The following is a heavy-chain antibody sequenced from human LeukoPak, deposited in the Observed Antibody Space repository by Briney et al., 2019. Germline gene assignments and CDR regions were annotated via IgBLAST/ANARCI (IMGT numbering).Heavy chain of an antibody. CDR1: GYTFTSYY. CDR3: ARENPDEIYCGGDCYSLFDY. Sequence: ASVKVSCKASGYTFTSYYMHWVRQAPGQGLEWMGIINPSGGSTSYAQKFQGRVTMTRDMSTSTAYMELRSLRSDDTAVYYCARENPDEIYCGGDCYSLFDYWGQGTLVTVSS. V-gene: IGHV1-46*01. D-gene: IGHD2-21*02. CDR2: INPSGGST. J-gene: IGHJ4*02.